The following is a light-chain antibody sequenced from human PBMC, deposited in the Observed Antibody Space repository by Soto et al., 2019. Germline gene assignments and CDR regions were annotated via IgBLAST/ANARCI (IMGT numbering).Light chain of an antibody. CDR3: QQYGSSPWT. V-gene: IGKV3-20*01. Sequence: EIVLTQSPGTPSLSPGERATLSCRASQSVSSSYLAWYQQKPGQAPRLLMYGASSRATGIPDRFSGSGSGTDFTLTISRLEPEDFAVYYCQQYGSSPWTFGQGTKVEIK. CDR1: QSVSSSY. CDR2: GAS. J-gene: IGKJ1*01.